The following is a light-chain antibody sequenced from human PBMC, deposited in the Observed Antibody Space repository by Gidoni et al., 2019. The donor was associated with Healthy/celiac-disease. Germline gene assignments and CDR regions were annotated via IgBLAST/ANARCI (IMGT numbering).Light chain of an antibody. J-gene: IGKJ1*01. V-gene: IGKV1-5*03. Sequence: DIQMTQSPSTLSASVGDRVTITCRASQSISSWLAWYQQKPGKAPKLLIYKASSLESGVPSRVSGSGSGTEFTLPISSLQPDDFATYYCQQYNSYSPCTFGQGTKVEIK. CDR2: KAS. CDR3: QQYNSYSPCT. CDR1: QSISSW.